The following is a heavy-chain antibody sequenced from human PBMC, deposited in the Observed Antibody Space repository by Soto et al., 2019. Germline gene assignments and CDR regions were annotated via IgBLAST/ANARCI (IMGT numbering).Heavy chain of an antibody. CDR2: INSDGSST. J-gene: IGHJ5*01. D-gene: IGHD6-13*01. Sequence: EVQLVESGGGLVQPGGSLRLSCAASGFTFTGYWMHWVRQAPGMGLVWVSRINSDGSSTNYADSVKGRFTISRDNAKNMVYLQMNSLRAEDTAVYYCASGLVEYSGSWFDYWGQGTPVTVSS. CDR1: GFTFTGYW. CDR3: ASGLVEYSGSWFDY. V-gene: IGHV3-74*01.